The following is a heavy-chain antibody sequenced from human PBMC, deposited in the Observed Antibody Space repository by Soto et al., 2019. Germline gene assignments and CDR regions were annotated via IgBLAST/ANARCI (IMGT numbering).Heavy chain of an antibody. CDR3: ASSDYGEIYYYYMDV. Sequence: TGGSLRLSCAASGFNFSSYSMNWVRQAPGKGLEWVSYISSSSSTIYYADSVKGRFTISRDNAKNSLYLQMNSLRAEDTAVYYCASSDYGEIYYYYMDVWGKGTKVTVSS. J-gene: IGHJ6*03. CDR1: GFNFSSYS. V-gene: IGHV3-48*01. CDR2: ISSSSSTI. D-gene: IGHD4-17*01.